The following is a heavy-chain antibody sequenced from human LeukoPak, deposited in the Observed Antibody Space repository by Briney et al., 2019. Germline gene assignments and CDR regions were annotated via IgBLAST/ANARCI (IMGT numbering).Heavy chain of an antibody. CDR2: IYYSGST. J-gene: IGHJ4*02. V-gene: IGHV4-59*01. CDR1: GGSISSFY. Sequence: PSETLSLTCTVSGGSISSFYWSWIRQPPGKGLEWIGYIYYSGSTNYNPSPKSRVTISVDTSKKQFSLKLSSVTAADTAVYYCARGFGGVIVTPWYFDYWGQGTLVTVSS. D-gene: IGHD3-16*02. CDR3: ARGFGGVIVTPWYFDY.